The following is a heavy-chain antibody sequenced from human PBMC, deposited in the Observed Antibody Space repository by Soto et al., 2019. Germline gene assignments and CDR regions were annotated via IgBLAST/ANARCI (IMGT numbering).Heavy chain of an antibody. CDR3: VNGDYY. V-gene: IGHV3-48*01. Sequence: EEQLVESGGGLVQPGGSLRLSCAASGFTFSNHVMNWVRQAPGRGLEWVSSINRDSNTFYADSVKGRFTISRDNAEDSLYLQMNSLRADDTAVYYCVNGDYYVGQGTLVTVSS. CDR1: GFTFSNHV. CDR2: INRDSNT. D-gene: IGHD4-17*01. J-gene: IGHJ4*02.